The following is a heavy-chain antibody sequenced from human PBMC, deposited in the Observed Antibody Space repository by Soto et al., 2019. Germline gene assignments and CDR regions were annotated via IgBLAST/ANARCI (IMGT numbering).Heavy chain of an antibody. J-gene: IGHJ6*03. CDR1: GLTFSSYD. D-gene: IGHD3-10*01. V-gene: IGHV3-13*01. Sequence: PGGSLRLSCAASGLTFSSYDMHWVRQAPGRGLGWVSVIGTAGDTSYRGSVKGRFTISREKANNSLYLQMNSLLAGDTAVYYCARGFGSFYYMDVWGKGTTVTVSS. CDR2: IGTAGDT. CDR3: ARGFGSFYYMDV.